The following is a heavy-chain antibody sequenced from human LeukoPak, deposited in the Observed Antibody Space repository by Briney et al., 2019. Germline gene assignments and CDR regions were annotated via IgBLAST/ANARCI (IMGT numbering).Heavy chain of an antibody. V-gene: IGHV3-23*01. CDR3: AKHPGGGYFDSSGYYHYYFDY. CDR2: IRGRGGST. D-gene: IGHD3-22*01. CDR1: GLTFTNYA. J-gene: IGHJ4*02. Sequence: GGSLRLSCAASGLTFTNYAMSWVRQAPGKGLEWVSAIRGRGGSTYYADSVKGRFTISRDNSKNTLYLQMNSLRAEYTAVYYCAKHPGGGYFDSSGYYHYYFDYWGQGTLVTVSS.